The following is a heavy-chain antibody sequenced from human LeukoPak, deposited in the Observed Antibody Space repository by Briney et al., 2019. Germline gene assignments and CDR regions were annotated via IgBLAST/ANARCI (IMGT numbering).Heavy chain of an antibody. J-gene: IGHJ4*02. Sequence: GRSLRLSCAASGFTFSSYAMHWVRQAPGKRLEWVAVISYDGSNKYYADSVKGRFTISRDNSKNTLYLQMNSLRAEDTAVYYCAKAPYDSSGALDYWGQGTLVTVSS. D-gene: IGHD3-22*01. CDR2: ISYDGSNK. CDR1: GFTFSSYA. CDR3: AKAPYDSSGALDY. V-gene: IGHV3-30*04.